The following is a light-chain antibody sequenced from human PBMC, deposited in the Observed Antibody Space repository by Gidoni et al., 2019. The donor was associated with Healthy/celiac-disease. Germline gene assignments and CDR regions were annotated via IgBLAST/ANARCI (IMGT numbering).Light chain of an antibody. CDR3: QQRSNWPPIT. Sequence: EIVLTQSPATLSLSPGERATLSCRASQSVSSYVAWYQQKPGQAPRLLIYDASNRATGIPARFSGSGSGTDFTLTISSLEPEDFAVYDCQQRSNWPPITFGQGTRLEIK. V-gene: IGKV3-11*01. J-gene: IGKJ5*01. CDR1: QSVSSY. CDR2: DAS.